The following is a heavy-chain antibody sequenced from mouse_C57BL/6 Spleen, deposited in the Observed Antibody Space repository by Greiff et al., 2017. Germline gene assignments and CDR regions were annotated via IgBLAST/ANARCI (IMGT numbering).Heavy chain of an antibody. CDR2: IYPRSGNT. V-gene: IGHV1-81*01. CDR1: GYTFTSYG. CDR3: AREGNSLYYVDY. J-gene: IGHJ2*01. D-gene: IGHD2-1*01. Sequence: QVQLKESGAELARPGASVKLSCKASGYTFTSYGISWVKQRTGQGLEWIGEIYPRSGNTYYNEKFKGKATLTADKSSSTAYMELRSLTSEDSAVYFCAREGNSLYYVDYWGQGTTLTVSS.